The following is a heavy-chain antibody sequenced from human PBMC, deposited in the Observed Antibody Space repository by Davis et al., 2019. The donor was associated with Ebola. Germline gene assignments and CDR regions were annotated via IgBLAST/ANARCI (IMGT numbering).Heavy chain of an antibody. CDR3: ATASSDYHYYYAMDV. Sequence: KVSCKGSGYSFTSYWIGWVRQMPGKGLEWMGIIYPGDSDTRYSPSFQGQVTISADKSISTAYLQWSSLRSEDTAVYYCATASSDYHYYYAMDVWGQGTTVTVSS. J-gene: IGHJ6*02. CDR2: IYPGDSDT. CDR1: GYSFTSYW. V-gene: IGHV5-51*01. D-gene: IGHD3-22*01.